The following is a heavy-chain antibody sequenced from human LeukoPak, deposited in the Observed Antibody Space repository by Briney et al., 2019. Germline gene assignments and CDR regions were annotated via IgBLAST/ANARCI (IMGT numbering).Heavy chain of an antibody. CDR1: GFTFHDYT. Sequence: GGSLRLSCAASGFTFHDYTMHWVRQAPGKGLEWVSLISWDGGSTYYADSVKGRFTISRDNSKNSLYLQMNSLRTEDTALYYCAKDGGYSSSWYYFDYWGQGTLVTVSS. J-gene: IGHJ4*02. CDR2: ISWDGGST. D-gene: IGHD6-13*01. CDR3: AKDGGYSSSWYYFDY. V-gene: IGHV3-43*01.